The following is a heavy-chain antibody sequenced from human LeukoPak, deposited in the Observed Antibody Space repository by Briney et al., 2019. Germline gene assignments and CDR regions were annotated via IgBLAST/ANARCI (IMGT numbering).Heavy chain of an antibody. J-gene: IGHJ6*02. CDR3: ARSRVDIVVVSAARNVYYYYGMDV. Sequence: PGGSLRLSCAASGFTFSDYYMSWIRQAPGKGLEWVSYISSSGSTIYYADSVKGRFTISRDNAKNSLYLQMNSLRAEDTAVYYCARSRVDIVVVSAARNVYYYYGMDVWGQGTTVTVSS. D-gene: IGHD2-2*03. CDR2: ISSSGSTI. V-gene: IGHV3-11*01. CDR1: GFTFSDYY.